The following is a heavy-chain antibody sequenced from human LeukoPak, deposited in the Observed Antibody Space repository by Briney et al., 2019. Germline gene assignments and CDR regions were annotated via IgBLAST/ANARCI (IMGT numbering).Heavy chain of an antibody. CDR1: GFTFDDYS. Sequence: GGSLRLSCAASGFTFDDYSMHWVRQAPGKGLEWVSVISWDGGSTYYADSVKGRFTISRDNSKNSLYLQMNSLRPEDTALYYCAKSYSSGLNDAFDIWGQGTMVTVSS. CDR3: AKSYSSGLNDAFDI. CDR2: ISWDGGST. J-gene: IGHJ3*02. V-gene: IGHV3-43D*03. D-gene: IGHD6-19*01.